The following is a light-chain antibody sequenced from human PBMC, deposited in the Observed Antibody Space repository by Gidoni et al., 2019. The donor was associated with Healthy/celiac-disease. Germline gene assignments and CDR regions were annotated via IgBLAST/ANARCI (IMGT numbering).Light chain of an antibody. Sequence: DFHITQSPSTLSASVGDRVTITCRASQSISSWLPWYQQKPGKAPKLLIYKASSLESGVPSRFSGSGSGTECTLTISSLQTDDFATYYCKQYNSYYSFGGXTKVEIK. CDR3: KQYNSYYS. J-gene: IGKJ4*01. CDR1: QSISSW. V-gene: IGKV1-5*03. CDR2: KAS.